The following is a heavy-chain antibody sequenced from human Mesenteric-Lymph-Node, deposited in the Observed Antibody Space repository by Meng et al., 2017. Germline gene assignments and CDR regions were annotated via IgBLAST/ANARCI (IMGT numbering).Heavy chain of an antibody. Sequence: ASVKVSCKASGYTFTSYYMHWVRQAPGQGLEWMGWISAYNGNTNYAQKLQGRVTMTTDTSTSTAYMELRSLRSDDTAVYYCARGVHYYDSSGYYDGAFDIWGQGKKV. D-gene: IGHD3-22*01. CDR2: ISAYNGNT. CDR3: ARGVHYYDSSGYYDGAFDI. J-gene: IGHJ3*02. CDR1: GYTFTSYY. V-gene: IGHV1-18*04.